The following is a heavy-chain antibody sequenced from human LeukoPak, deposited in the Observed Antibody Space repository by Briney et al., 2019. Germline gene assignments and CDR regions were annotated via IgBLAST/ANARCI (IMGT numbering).Heavy chain of an antibody. CDR1: GFTFSSYA. D-gene: IGHD3-3*01. CDR2: ISYVETSK. Sequence: GGSLRPSCAASGFTFSSYAMHWVRQAPGKGLEWVAVISYVETSKYYADSVKGRFTISRDNSKNMVYLQMNSLRAEDTAVYYCAREIGDYDFWSGTRGNGMDVWGQGTTVTVSS. V-gene: IGHV3-30-3*01. J-gene: IGHJ6*02. CDR3: AREIGDYDFWSGTRGNGMDV.